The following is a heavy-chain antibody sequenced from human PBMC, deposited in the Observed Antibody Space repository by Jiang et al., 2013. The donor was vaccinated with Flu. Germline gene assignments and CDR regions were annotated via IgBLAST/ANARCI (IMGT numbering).Heavy chain of an antibody. D-gene: IGHD6-13*01. CDR2: ISYDGSNK. J-gene: IGHJ4*02. V-gene: IGHV3-33*05. CDR1: GFTFSSYG. CDR3: ARDSLGIAAY. Sequence: AASGFTFSSYGMHWVRQAPGKGLEWVAVISYDGSNKYYADSVKGRFTISRDNSKNTLYLQMNSLRAEDTAVYYCARDSLGIAAYWGQGTLVTVSS.